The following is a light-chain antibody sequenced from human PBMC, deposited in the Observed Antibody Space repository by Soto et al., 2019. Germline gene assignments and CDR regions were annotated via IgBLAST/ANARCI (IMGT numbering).Light chain of an antibody. CDR1: SSNIGSTT. V-gene: IGLV1-44*01. CDR3: AAWVYSLYRYV. Sequence: QSVLTQPPSASGTPGQRVTFSCSGRSSNIGSTTVNWYQQLPGTAPKLLISNNNRRPSGVPDRFSGSKSGTSASLAISGLQSEVFSNDYCAAWVYSLYRYVFGIGTKV. J-gene: IGLJ1*01. CDR2: NNN.